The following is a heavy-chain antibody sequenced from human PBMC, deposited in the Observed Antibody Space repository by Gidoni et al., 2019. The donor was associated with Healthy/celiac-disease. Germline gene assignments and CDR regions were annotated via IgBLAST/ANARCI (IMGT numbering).Heavy chain of an antibody. V-gene: IGHV4-31*03. CDR2: IYYSGST. CDR3: ARENTQLGGAAAAVDP. Sequence: QVQLQESGPGLVKPSQTLSLTCTVSCGSIIRGGYYWSWIRQHPGKGLEWIGYIYYSGSTYYNQSLKSRVNISVDTSKNQFSLKLSSVTAADTAVYYCARENTQLGGAAAAVDPWGQGTLVTVSS. D-gene: IGHD6-13*01. J-gene: IGHJ5*02. CDR1: CGSIIRGGYY.